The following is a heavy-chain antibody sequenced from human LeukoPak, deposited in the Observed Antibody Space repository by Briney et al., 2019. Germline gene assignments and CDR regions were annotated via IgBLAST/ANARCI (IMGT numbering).Heavy chain of an antibody. V-gene: IGHV4-39*01. CDR1: GCSFGSCSYC. Sequence: TSETLCLTCSVSGCSFGSCSYCWGWIRQPPGKGLEWIGTICYSESTFYNPSLNRLGTLSVDTSKNQFSLKLSSVTAADTAVYYCARPENYIPEDCFDPWGQGTLVTVSS. CDR2: ICYSEST. CDR3: ARPENYIPEDCFDP. D-gene: IGHD5-24*01. J-gene: IGHJ5*02.